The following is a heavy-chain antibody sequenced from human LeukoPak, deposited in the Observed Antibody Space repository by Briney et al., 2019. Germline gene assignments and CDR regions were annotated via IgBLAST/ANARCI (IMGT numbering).Heavy chain of an antibody. V-gene: IGHV4-38-2*02. D-gene: IGHD6-19*01. J-gene: IGHJ4*02. CDR1: GYSISNGYY. CDR2: IYRSGST. CDR3: ARRHSSGWFYY. Sequence: SETLSLTCTLSGYSISNGYYWDWIRQPPGRGLGWIGNIYRSGSTSYNPSLKGRVTISVDTSKNQFSLKVNSVTAADTAVYYCARRHSSGWFYYWGQGTLVTVSS.